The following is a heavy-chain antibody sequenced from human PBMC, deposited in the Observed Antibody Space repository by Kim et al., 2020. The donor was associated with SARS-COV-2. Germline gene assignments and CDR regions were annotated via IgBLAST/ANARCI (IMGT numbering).Heavy chain of an antibody. CDR1: GYSFTSYV. V-gene: IGHV1-3*01. CDR3: ARGGGGGDRSNWFDP. D-gene: IGHD2-21*02. J-gene: IGHJ5*02. Sequence: ASVKVSCKASGYSFTSYVMHWVRQAPGQRLEWMGWINAGNGNTKYSQKFQGRVTITRDTSASTAYMELSSLRSEDTAVYYCARGGGGGDRSNWFDPWGQGTLVTVSS. CDR2: INAGNGNT.